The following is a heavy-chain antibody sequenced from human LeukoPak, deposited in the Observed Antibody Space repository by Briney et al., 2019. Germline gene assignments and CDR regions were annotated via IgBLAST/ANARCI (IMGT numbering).Heavy chain of an antibody. V-gene: IGHV4-59*12. Sequence: SETLSLTCTVSGGSISSYYWSWIRQPPGKGLEWIGYIYYSGSTNYNPSLKSRVTISVDTSKNQFFLKLSSVTAADTAVYYCARDKYQLLSYYYGMDVWGQGTTVTVSS. D-gene: IGHD2-2*01. CDR1: GGSISSYY. J-gene: IGHJ6*02. CDR2: IYYSGST. CDR3: ARDKYQLLSYYYGMDV.